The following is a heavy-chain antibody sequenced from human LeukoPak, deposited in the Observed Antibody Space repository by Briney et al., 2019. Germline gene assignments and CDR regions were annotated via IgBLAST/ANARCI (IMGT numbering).Heavy chain of an antibody. D-gene: IGHD3-3*01. Sequence: GGSLRLSCAASGFTFSSFDMHWVRHPTGQGLEWLSTIGTASDTYYPGCVEGRFTLSRDNDKNSLYLQMNSLTAGDTAVYYCARGPPRGEYYYMDVWGKGTTVTVS. CDR3: ARGPPRGEYYYMDV. CDR1: GFTFSSFD. V-gene: IGHV3-13*01. CDR2: IGTASDT. J-gene: IGHJ6*03.